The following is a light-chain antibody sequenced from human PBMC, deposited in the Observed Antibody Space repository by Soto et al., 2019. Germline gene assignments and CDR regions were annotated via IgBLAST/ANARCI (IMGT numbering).Light chain of an antibody. CDR3: SSYTISRAYI. CDR2: DVY. Sequence: QSVLTQPTSVSGSPGQSITISCTGTSSDAGAYNYVSWYQQHPGKAPKLMIYDVYDRPSGVPYRFSGSKSGNTASLTISGLQGEDEADYYCSSYTISRAYIFGTGTKVTVL. V-gene: IGLV2-14*03. CDR1: SSDAGAYNY. J-gene: IGLJ1*01.